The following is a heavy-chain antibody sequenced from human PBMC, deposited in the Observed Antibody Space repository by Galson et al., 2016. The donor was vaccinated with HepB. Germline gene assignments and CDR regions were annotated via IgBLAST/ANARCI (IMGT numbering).Heavy chain of an antibody. J-gene: IGHJ5*02. V-gene: IGHV2-5*02. CDR2: IFWDDDD. D-gene: IGHD2-15*01. CDR1: GFSLTTTGVG. CDR3: AYRRHHDGFTHGLGCCFGS. Sequence: PALVKPTQTLTLTCTFSGFSLTTTGVGVGWVRQPPGKALEWLALIFWDDDDRYNTSLRSRLTITKDTSKNQVVLTMSNMEPLDTATYFCAYRRHHDGFTHGLGCCFGSWGQGTLVTVAS.